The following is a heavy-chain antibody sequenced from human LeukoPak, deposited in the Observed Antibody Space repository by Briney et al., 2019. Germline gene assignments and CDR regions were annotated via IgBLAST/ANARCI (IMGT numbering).Heavy chain of an antibody. CDR1: GFSVSSNY. Sequence: GESLRLSCAASGFSVSSNYMSWVRQAPGKGLEWLSVIANDGRTYYVDSVKGRFTISRDNSKNTLYLQMNSLRAEDTAVYYCASSGIQHIAIYGVVIYWGQGALVTVSS. J-gene: IGHJ4*02. CDR2: IANDGRT. V-gene: IGHV3-53*01. D-gene: IGHD3-3*01. CDR3: ASSGIQHIAIYGVVIY.